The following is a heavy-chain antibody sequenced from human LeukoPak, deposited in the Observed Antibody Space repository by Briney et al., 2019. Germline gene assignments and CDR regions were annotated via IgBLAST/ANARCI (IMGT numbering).Heavy chain of an antibody. CDR3: ARAWEVETLHDAFDI. Sequence: SETLSLTCTVSGASVSSSAYYWGWIRQPPGEGLEWIGEIFYSGRTYYNPSLKGRVTISVDPSKNQFSLKLSSVTAADTAVYYCARAWEVETLHDAFDIWGQGTMVTVSS. V-gene: IGHV4-39*07. D-gene: IGHD4-23*01. CDR2: IFYSGRT. CDR1: GASVSSSAYY. J-gene: IGHJ3*02.